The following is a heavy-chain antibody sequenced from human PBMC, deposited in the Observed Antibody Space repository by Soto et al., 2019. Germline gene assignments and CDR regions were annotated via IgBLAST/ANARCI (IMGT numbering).Heavy chain of an antibody. CDR1: GFTFSSHE. CDR2: ISGSGSTI. D-gene: IGHD2-8*01. J-gene: IGHJ4*02. CDR3: ARGGVY. Sequence: GGSLRLSCEATGFTFSSHEMNWIRQTPGKRLEWIAKISGSGSTINYADSVKGRFTISRDNVQRTLHLQMDSLRVEDTGVYYCARGGVYWGLGTLVTVSS. V-gene: IGHV3-48*03.